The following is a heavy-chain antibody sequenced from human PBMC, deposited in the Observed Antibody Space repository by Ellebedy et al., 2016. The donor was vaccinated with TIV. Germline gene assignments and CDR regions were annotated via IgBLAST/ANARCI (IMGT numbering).Heavy chain of an antibody. V-gene: IGHV4-59*08. J-gene: IGHJ4*02. CDR3: ASTPFSAGSGYHPHDY. CDR2: IYYNENT. CDR1: GGSLSSYY. D-gene: IGHD5-12*01. Sequence: ESLKISCAVSGGSLSSYYWSWIRQPPGKGLAWIGYIYYNENTNYNPSLKSRVTISVDTSKNQFSLNLNSVTADDTAVYFCASTPFSAGSGYHPHDYWGQGILVTVSS.